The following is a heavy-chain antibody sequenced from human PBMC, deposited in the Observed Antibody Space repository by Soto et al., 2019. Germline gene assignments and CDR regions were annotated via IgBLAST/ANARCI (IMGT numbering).Heavy chain of an antibody. J-gene: IGHJ6*02. D-gene: IGHD6-19*01. CDR3: ARCNEQWLAHATAYYYYGMDV. V-gene: IGHV1-69*13. CDR1: GGTFSSYA. Sequence: SVKVSCKASGGTFSSYAISWVRQAPGQGLEWMGGIIPIFGTANYAQKFQGRVTITADESTSTAYMELSSLRSEDTAVYYCARCNEQWLAHATAYYYYGMDVWGQGTKVTVSS. CDR2: IIPIFGTA.